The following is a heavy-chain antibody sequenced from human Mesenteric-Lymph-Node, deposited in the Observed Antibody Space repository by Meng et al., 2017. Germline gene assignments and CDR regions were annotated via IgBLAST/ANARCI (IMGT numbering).Heavy chain of an antibody. Sequence: QVQRQEPGPGLVKPSQTLSLTCTVSGGSISSGGYYWSWIRQYPGKGLEWIGYIYYSGSTYYNPSLKSLVTISVDTSKNQFSLKLSSVTAADTAVYYCARGHTSGYSGFDYWGQGTLVTVSS. CDR2: IYYSGST. J-gene: IGHJ4*02. D-gene: IGHD5-12*01. CDR1: GGSISSGGYY. CDR3: ARGHTSGYSGFDY. V-gene: IGHV4-31*01.